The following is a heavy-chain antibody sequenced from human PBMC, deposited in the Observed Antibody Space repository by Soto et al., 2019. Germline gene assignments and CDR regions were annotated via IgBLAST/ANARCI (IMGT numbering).Heavy chain of an antibody. CDR2: IYYSGST. J-gene: IGHJ2*01. D-gene: IGHD2-2*01. Sequence: QVQLQESGPGLVKPSETLSLTCTVSGGSISSYYWSWIRQPPGKGLEWVGYIYYSGSTNYNPSLKSRVTISVDTSKNQFSLKLSSVTAADTAVYYCASANQRGGDIVVVAAPETDYWYFDLWGRGTLVTVSS. V-gene: IGHV4-59*01. CDR1: GGSISSYY. CDR3: ASANQRGGDIVVVAAPETDYWYFDL.